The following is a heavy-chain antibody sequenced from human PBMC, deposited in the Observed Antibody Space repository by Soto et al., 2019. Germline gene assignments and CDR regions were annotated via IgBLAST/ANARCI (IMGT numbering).Heavy chain of an antibody. CDR1: GFTFSSYG. Sequence: QVQLVESGGGVVQPGRSLRLSGAASGFTFSSYGMHWVRQAPGKGLEWVAVIWYDGSNKYYADSVKGRFTISRDNSKNTLYLQMNSLRAEDTAVYYCARDGRSYGGYDWLIDYWGQGTLVTVSS. V-gene: IGHV3-33*01. J-gene: IGHJ4*02. CDR3: ARDGRSYGGYDWLIDY. CDR2: IWYDGSNK. D-gene: IGHD5-12*01.